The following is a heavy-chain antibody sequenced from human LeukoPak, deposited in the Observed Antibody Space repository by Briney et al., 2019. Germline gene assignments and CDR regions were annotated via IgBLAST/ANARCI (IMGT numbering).Heavy chain of an antibody. CDR3: VREAGFFDY. J-gene: IGHJ4*02. Sequence: SQTLSLTCAISGGSVSSNSVAWNWIRQSPSRGLEWLGRTYYRSKWYNDYAVSVKSRITINPDTSKNQFSLQLNSVTPEDSAVYYCVREAGFFDYWGQGTLVTVSS. V-gene: IGHV6-1*01. CDR1: GGSVSSNSVA. CDR2: TYYRSKWYN.